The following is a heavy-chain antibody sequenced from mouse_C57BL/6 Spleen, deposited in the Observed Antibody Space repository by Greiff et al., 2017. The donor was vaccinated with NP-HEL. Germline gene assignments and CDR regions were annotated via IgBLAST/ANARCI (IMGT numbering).Heavy chain of an antibody. V-gene: IGHV7-3*01. CDR2: IRNEANGYTT. CDR3: ERPNSVYAMDY. Sequence: EVKLMESGGGLVQPGGSLSLSCAASGFTFTDYYMSWVRQPPGKALEWLGFIRNEANGYTTEYTASVKGRFTISRDNSQSILCLQMNALRAEDSATYYCERPNSVYAMDYWGQGTSVTVSS. D-gene: IGHD4-1*02. CDR1: GFTFTDYY. J-gene: IGHJ4*01.